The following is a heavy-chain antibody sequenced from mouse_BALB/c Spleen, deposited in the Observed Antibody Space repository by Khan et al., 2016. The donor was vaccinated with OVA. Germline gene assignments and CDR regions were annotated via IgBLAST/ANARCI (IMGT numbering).Heavy chain of an antibody. CDR2: IYPGIDNT. CDR3: ASEEALYYFDY. CDR1: GYIFTSYW. J-gene: IGHJ2*01. V-gene: IGHV1-76*01. Sequence: QVQLKESGAELVRPGTSVRLSCKTSGYIFTSYWIHWVKQRSGQGLEWIARIYPGIDNTYYNEKFKDKATLTADKSSSTAYLQLSSLKSEDSAVFVCASEEALYYFDYWGQGTTLTVSA. D-gene: IGHD3-2*02.